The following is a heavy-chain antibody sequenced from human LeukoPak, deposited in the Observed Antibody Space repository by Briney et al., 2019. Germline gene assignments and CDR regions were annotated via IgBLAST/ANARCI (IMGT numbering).Heavy chain of an antibody. CDR1: GYTFTSYD. Sequence: ASVKVSCKASGYTFTSYDINWVRQATGQGREWMGWMNPNSGNTGYAQKFQGRVTMTRNTSISTAYMELSSLRSEDTAVYYCAADDLYCSGGSCYSSWFDPWGQGTLVTVSS. V-gene: IGHV1-8*01. J-gene: IGHJ5*02. D-gene: IGHD2-15*01. CDR2: MNPNSGNT. CDR3: AADDLYCSGGSCYSSWFDP.